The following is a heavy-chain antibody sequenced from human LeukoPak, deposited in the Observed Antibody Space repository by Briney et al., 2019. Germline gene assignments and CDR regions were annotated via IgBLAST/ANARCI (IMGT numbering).Heavy chain of an antibody. CDR2: IYSGGST. V-gene: IGHV3-66*01. CDR3: AREPLNYDSSSHAFDI. D-gene: IGHD3-22*01. J-gene: IGHJ3*02. Sequence: PGGSLRLSCAASGFTFSSNYMSWVRQAPGKGLEWVSVIYSGGSTYYADSVKGRFTIYRDNSKNTLYLQMNSLRAEDTAVYYCAREPLNYDSSSHAFDIWGQGTMVTVSS. CDR1: GFTFSSNY.